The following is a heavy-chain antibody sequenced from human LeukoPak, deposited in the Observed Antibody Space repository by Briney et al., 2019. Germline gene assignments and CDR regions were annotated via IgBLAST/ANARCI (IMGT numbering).Heavy chain of an antibody. V-gene: IGHV4-61*02. CDR3: ARVARKGSIVDY. Sequence: SETLSLTCTVSGGSISSGSYYWSWIRQPAGKGLEWIGRIYTSGSTNYNPSLKSRVTISVDTSKNQFSLKLSSVTAADTAVHYCARVARKGSIVDYWGQGTLVTVSS. CDR2: IYTSGST. D-gene: IGHD2-21*01. J-gene: IGHJ4*02. CDR1: GGSISSGSYY.